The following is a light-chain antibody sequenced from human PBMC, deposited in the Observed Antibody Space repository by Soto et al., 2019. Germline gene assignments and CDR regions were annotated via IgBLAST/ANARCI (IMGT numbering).Light chain of an antibody. CDR1: SSNIGKNY. V-gene: IGLV1-51*01. CDR3: GTWDNSLTAYV. Sequence: QSVLTQPPSVSAAPGQKVTISCSRSSSNIGKNYVSWYQQLPGTAPKLLIYDNNKRPSGIPDRFSGSKSGTSATLGITGLQAGDEADYFCGTWDNSLTAYVFGTGT. J-gene: IGLJ1*01. CDR2: DNN.